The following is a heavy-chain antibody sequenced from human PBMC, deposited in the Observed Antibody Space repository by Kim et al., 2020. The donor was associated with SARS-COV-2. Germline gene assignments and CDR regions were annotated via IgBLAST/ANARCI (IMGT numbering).Heavy chain of an antibody. CDR2: IYSGGST. J-gene: IGHJ6*02. D-gene: IGHD1-1*01. Sequence: GGSLRLSCAASGFTVSSNYMSWVRQAPGKGLEWVSVIYSGGSTYYADSVKGRFTISRDNSKNTLYLQMNSLRAEDTAVYYCARDMGVQYGMDVWGQGTTVTVSS. CDR1: GFTVSSNY. V-gene: IGHV3-53*01. CDR3: ARDMGVQYGMDV.